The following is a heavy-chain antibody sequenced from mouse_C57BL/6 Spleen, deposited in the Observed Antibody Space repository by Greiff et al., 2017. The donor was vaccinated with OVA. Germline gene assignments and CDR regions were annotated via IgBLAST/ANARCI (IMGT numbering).Heavy chain of an antibody. D-gene: IGHD2-4*01. CDR2: IRNKANNHAT. J-gene: IGHJ2*01. CDR1: GFTFSDAW. V-gene: IGHV6-6*01. CDR3: TRRLYYDYDVYFDY. Sequence: EVQLVESGGGLVQPGGSMKLSCAASGFTFSDAWMDWVRQSPEKGLEWVAEIRNKANNHATYYAESVKGRFTISRDDSKSSVYLQMNSLRAEDTGIYYCTRRLYYDYDVYFDYWGQGTTLTVSS.